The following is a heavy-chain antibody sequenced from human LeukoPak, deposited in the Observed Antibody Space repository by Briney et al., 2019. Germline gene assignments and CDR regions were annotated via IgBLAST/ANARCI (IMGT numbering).Heavy chain of an antibody. CDR1: GGTFSSYA. CDR3: ARDSYYDSSGYFDY. Sequence: GASVKVSCKASGGTFSSYAISWVRQAPGQGLEWMGGIIPIFGTANYAQKFQGRVTITADESTSTAYMELSSLRSEDTAVYYCARDSYYDSSGYFDYWGQGTLVTVSS. D-gene: IGHD3-22*01. V-gene: IGHV1-69*13. J-gene: IGHJ4*02. CDR2: IIPIFGTA.